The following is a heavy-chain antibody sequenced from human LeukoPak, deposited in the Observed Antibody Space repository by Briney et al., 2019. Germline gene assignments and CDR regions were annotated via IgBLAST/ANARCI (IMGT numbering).Heavy chain of an antibody. Sequence: PGGSLRLSCAGSGFTFRFYAMTWVRQAPGKGLEWVSGISGDASVSKDADSVKGRFNISRDNSKNTLYLQLNSLRVEDTAIYYCAKAYSSSLYGDAFHIWAQGTMVTVSP. V-gene: IGHV3-23*01. CDR3: AKAYSSSLYGDAFHI. CDR1: GFTFRFYA. D-gene: IGHD6-13*01. CDR2: ISGDASVS. J-gene: IGHJ3*02.